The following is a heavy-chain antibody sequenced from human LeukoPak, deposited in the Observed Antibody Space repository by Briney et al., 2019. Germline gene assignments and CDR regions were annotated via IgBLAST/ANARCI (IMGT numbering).Heavy chain of an antibody. CDR2: INAGNGNT. Sequence: ASVKVSCKASGYTFTSYAMHWVRQAPGQRLEWMGWINAGNGNTKYSQKFQGRVTITRDTSASTAYMELSSLRSEDTAVYYCARGVAAAGTSIDYWGQGTLVTVSS. V-gene: IGHV1-3*01. CDR3: ARGVAAAGTSIDY. D-gene: IGHD6-13*01. CDR1: GYTFTSYA. J-gene: IGHJ4*02.